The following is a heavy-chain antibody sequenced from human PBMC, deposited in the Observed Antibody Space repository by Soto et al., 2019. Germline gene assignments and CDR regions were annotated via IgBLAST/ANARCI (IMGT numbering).Heavy chain of an antibody. Sequence: SETLSLTCDVSGDSISRTKWWSRVRQPPGKGLEWIGEIYHAGNTNYNPSLKSRLTISVDKSKNQFSLKLSSVTAADTAVYYCASTDSGWPTFEAYWGRGTLVTVSS. D-gene: IGHD6-19*01. CDR1: GDSISRTKW. CDR3: ASTDSGWPTFEAY. CDR2: IYHAGNT. V-gene: IGHV4-4*02. J-gene: IGHJ4*02.